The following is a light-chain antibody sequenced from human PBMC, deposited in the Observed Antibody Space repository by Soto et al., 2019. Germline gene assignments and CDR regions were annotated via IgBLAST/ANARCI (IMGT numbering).Light chain of an antibody. V-gene: IGKV3-20*01. CDR2: GAS. J-gene: IGKJ1*01. CDR3: QQYGGSPRT. Sequence: EIVLTQSPGTLSLSPGERATLSCRASQSVSSDLAWYQHKPGQAPRLLIYGASSRATGIPDRFSGSGSGTDFTLTISRLEPEDFAVYHCQQYGGSPRTFGQGTKVDI. CDR1: QSVSSD.